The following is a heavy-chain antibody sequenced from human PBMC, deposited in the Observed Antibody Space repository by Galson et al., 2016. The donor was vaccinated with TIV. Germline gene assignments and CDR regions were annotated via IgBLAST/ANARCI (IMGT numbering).Heavy chain of an antibody. Sequence: VKVSCKASGGTFSTYTINWVRPAPGQGLQWLGRIIPVLGMTNYAQRLQGRVTITADRSTSTAYMELSSLRSDDTAVYYCARGDTGRHYEAYFDSWDQGTVVTVSS. J-gene: IGHJ4*02. CDR1: GGTFSTYT. V-gene: IGHV1-69*02. CDR3: ARGDTGRHYEAYFDS. CDR2: IIPVLGMT. D-gene: IGHD3-3*01.